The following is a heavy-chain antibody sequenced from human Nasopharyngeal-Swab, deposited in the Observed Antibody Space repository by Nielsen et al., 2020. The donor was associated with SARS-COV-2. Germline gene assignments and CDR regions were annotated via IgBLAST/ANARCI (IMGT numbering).Heavy chain of an antibody. CDR2: IYRGGNT. D-gene: IGHD5-12*01. Sequence: GGSLRLSCAASGFTVSSNYMTWVRQAPGKGLEWVSVIYRGGNTYYADSVRGRFTISRDSSKNTLYLQMNSLRAEDTAVYYCARESHSGYDEYYFDYWGQGTLVTVSS. CDR3: ARESHSGYDEYYFDY. CDR1: GFTVSSNY. J-gene: IGHJ4*02. V-gene: IGHV3-53*01.